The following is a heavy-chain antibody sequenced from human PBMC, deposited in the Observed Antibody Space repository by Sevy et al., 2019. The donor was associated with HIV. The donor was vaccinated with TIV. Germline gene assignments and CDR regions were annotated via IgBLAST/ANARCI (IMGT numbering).Heavy chain of an antibody. D-gene: IGHD2-2*01. CDR1: GFTFSSYW. J-gene: IGHJ6*03. Sequence: GGSLRLSCAASGFTFSSYWMSWVRQAPGKGLEWVANIKQDGSERYYEDSVKGGFTISRDKAKNSLYLQMNSLRVDDTSVYYCARDSQNIVVVPAATINYYYSYYMDVWGKGTTVTVSS. CDR3: ARDSQNIVVVPAATINYYYSYYMDV. CDR2: IKQDGSER. V-gene: IGHV3-7*01.